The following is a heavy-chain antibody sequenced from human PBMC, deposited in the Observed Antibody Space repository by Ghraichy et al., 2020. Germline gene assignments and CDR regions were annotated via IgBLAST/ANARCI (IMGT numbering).Heavy chain of an antibody. J-gene: IGHJ3*02. CDR1: GFTFSSNR. CDR3: GSGYYHPTEI. D-gene: IGHD3-3*01. V-gene: IGHV3-7*03. Sequence: GGSLRLSCAASGFTFSSNRMSWGRQAPGKGLEWVANINQDGSEVHYVGSVEGRFTISRDNAKNSLYLQMNSLTADDTAIYYCGSGYYHPTEIWGLATLVTVSS. CDR2: INQDGSEV.